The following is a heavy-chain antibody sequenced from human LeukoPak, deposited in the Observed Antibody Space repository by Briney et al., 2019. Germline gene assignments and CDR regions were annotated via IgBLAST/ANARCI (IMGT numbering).Heavy chain of an antibody. CDR2: ISAYNGNT. CDR3: ARDPCSSTSCYPGIVATTADY. D-gene: IGHD2-2*01. J-gene: IGHJ4*02. CDR1: GYTFTSYG. Sequence: GASVKVSCKASGYTFTSYGISWVRQAPGQGLEWMGWISAYNGNTNYAQKLQGRVTMTTDTSTSTAYMELRSLRSDDTAVYYCARDPCSSTSCYPGIVATTADYWGQGTLVTVSS. V-gene: IGHV1-18*01.